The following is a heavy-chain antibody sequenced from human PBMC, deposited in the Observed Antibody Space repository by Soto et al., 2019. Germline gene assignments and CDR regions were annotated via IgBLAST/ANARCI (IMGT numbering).Heavy chain of an antibody. J-gene: IGHJ6*03. CDR2: MNPNSGNT. V-gene: IGHV1-8*01. Sequence: QVQLVQSGAEVKKPGASVKVSCKASGYTFTSYDINWVRQATGQGLEWMGWMNPNSGNTGYAQKFQGRVTMTRNTSISTAYMELSSLRSEDTAVYYCARGLVVVPAARYYYYMDVWGKGTTVTVSS. CDR1: GYTFTSYD. CDR3: ARGLVVVPAARYYYYMDV. D-gene: IGHD2-2*01.